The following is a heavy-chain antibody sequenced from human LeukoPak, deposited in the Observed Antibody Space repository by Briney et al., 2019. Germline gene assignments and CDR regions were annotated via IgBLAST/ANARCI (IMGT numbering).Heavy chain of an antibody. J-gene: IGHJ4*02. V-gene: IGHV3-23*01. CDR1: RFTPSSYA. Sequence: PGWSVRLPHPACRFTPSSYAVSWVRQAPAKALEWVSAISGSGGSTYDADSVKGRFTSCRDNSENTLYVQMNSLRAEDTAVYYCAKDRGVVATASDYWGQGTLVTVSS. CDR3: AKDRGVVATASDY. CDR2: ISGSGGST. D-gene: IGHD5-12*01.